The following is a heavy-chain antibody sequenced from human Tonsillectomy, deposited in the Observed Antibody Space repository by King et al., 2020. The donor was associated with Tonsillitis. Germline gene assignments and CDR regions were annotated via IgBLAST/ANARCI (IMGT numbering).Heavy chain of an antibody. CDR2: ISYDGSNK. Sequence: VQLQESGGGVVQPRRSLRLSCAASGFTFSSYGMHWVRQAPGKGLEWVAVISYDGSNKYYADSVKGRFTISRDNSKNTLYLQMNSLRAEDTAVCYCAKAGENIAVAGSGGFDYWGQGTLVTVSS. D-gene: IGHD6-19*01. CDR3: AKAGENIAVAGSGGFDY. CDR1: GFTFSSYG. J-gene: IGHJ4*02. V-gene: IGHV3-30*18.